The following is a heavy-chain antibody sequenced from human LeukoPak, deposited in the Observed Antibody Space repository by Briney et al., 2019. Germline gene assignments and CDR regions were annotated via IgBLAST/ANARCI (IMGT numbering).Heavy chain of an antibody. Sequence: SETLSLTCTVSGGSISTSSYYWGWVRQPPGKGLEWIGNIFYSGSTYYSPSLKSRVTISVDTSKNQFSLKLSSVTAADTAVYYCAREGVGSSWFDYWGQGTLVTVSS. V-gene: IGHV4-39*07. CDR3: AREGVGSSWFDY. J-gene: IGHJ4*02. CDR1: GGSISTSSYY. D-gene: IGHD6-13*01. CDR2: IFYSGST.